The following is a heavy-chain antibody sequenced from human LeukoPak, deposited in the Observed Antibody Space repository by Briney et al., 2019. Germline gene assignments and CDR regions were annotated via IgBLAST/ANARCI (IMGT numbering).Heavy chain of an antibody. D-gene: IGHD5-18*01. CDR3: AKVGYTYGPQPFDY. CDR1: GFTFSNYA. Sequence: PGGPLRLSCATSGFTFSNYAMSWVRQAPGKGLDWVSGISGGGDSAHYADSVKGRFTISRDNSRNTLYSQMNSLRAEDTAVYYCAKVGYTYGPQPFDYWGQGTLVTVSS. V-gene: IGHV3-23*01. CDR2: ISGGGDSA. J-gene: IGHJ4*02.